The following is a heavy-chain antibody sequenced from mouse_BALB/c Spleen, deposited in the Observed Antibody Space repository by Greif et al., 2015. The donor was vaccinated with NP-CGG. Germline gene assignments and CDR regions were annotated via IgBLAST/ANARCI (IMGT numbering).Heavy chain of an antibody. Sequence: EVHLVESGGDLVKPGGSLKLSCAASGFTFSSYGMSWVRQTPDKRLEWVATISSGGSYTYYPDSVKGRFTISRDNAKNTLYLQMSSLKSEDTAMYYCARHARDYDEGYAMDYWGQGTSVTVSS. CDR3: ARHARDYDEGYAMDY. V-gene: IGHV5-6*01. CDR1: GFTFSSYG. D-gene: IGHD2-4*01. CDR2: ISSGGSYT. J-gene: IGHJ4*01.